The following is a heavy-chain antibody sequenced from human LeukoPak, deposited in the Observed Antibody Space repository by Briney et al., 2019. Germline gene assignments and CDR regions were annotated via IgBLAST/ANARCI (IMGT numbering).Heavy chain of an antibody. Sequence: SETLSLTCSLSAGSISTYYWSWIRQPPGKGLDWIGYIYYSGSTYYNPSLNSRVTISVDTSKNQFSLKVTSVTAADTAVYYCARWIAATSHFDPWGRGALVTVSS. D-gene: IGHD6-13*01. V-gene: IGHV4-59*01. CDR1: AGSISTYY. CDR2: IYYSGST. J-gene: IGHJ5*02. CDR3: ARWIAATSHFDP.